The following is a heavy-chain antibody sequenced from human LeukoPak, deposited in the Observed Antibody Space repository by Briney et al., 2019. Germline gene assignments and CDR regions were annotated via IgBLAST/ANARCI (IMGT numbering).Heavy chain of an antibody. CDR3: ARAYYDFWSGYPYFDY. D-gene: IGHD3-3*01. CDR1: GFTFSSYA. J-gene: IGHJ4*02. CDR2: ISASGGTT. Sequence: GGSLRLSCAASGFTFSSYAMSWVRQAPGKGLEWVSAISASGGTTYYADSVKGRFTISRDNSKNTLYLQMNSLRAEDTAVYYSARAYYDFWSGYPYFDYWGQGTLVTVSS. V-gene: IGHV3-23*01.